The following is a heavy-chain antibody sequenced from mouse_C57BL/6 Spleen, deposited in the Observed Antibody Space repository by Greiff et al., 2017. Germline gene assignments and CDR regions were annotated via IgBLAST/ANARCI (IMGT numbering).Heavy chain of an antibody. CDR1: GYAFTNYL. J-gene: IGHJ1*03. V-gene: IGHV1-54*01. CDR3: ARNDYDWSFDV. CDR2: INPGSGGT. Sequence: QVQLQQSGAELVRPGTSVKVSCKASGYAFTNYLIEWVKQRPGQGLEWIGEINPGSGGTNYNEKFKGKATLTVDKSSSTAYMQLSSLTSEDSAVYFCARNDYDWSFDVWGTGTTVTVSS. D-gene: IGHD2-4*01.